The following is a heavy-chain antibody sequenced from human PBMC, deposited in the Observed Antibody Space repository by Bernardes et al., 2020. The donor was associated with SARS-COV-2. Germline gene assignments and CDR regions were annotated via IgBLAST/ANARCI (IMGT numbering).Heavy chain of an antibody. V-gene: IGHV3-74*01. D-gene: IGHD5-18*01. J-gene: IGHJ6*02. CDR3: SKNAKYSSSAMEV. CDR1: GFTFSSYW. Sequence: GGSLRLSCAASGFTFSSYWIHWVRQVPGKGLVWVSRINNDGRTITYADSVKGRFIISRDNSRNTLYLEMNSLRAEDTAIYYCSKNAKYSSSAMEVWGQGTTVTVS. CDR2: INNDGRTI.